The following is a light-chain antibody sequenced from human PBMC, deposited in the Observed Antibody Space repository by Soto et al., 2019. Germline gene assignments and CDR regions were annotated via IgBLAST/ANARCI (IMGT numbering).Light chain of an antibody. CDR3: QQTYTTRCT. CDR1: QSISRY. V-gene: IGKV1-39*01. CDR2: GVS. J-gene: IGKJ3*01. Sequence: DIQMTQSASSLSASVGDRVTITCRASQSISRYLNWYQQKPGKAPKLLIYGVSSLQSGVPSRFSGSGSGTDFTLTITSLQPEDFATYYCQQTYTTRCTFGPGTKVDI.